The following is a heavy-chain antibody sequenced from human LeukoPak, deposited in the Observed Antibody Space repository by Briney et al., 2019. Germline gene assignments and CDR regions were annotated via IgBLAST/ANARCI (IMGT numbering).Heavy chain of an antibody. V-gene: IGHV3-21*01. CDR3: ARDPGWELIGPRPLFY. D-gene: IGHD1-26*01. Sequence: GGSLRLSCAASGFTFSSYSMNWVRQAPGKGLEWVSSISSSSSYIYYADSVKGRFTISRDNAKNSLYLQMNSLRAEDTAVYYCARDPGWELIGPRPLFYWGQGTMVTVSS. CDR1: GFTFSSYS. J-gene: IGHJ3*01. CDR2: ISSSSSYI.